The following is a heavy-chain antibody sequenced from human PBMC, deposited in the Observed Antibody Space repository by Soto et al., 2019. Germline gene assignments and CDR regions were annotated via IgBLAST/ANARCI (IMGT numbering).Heavy chain of an antibody. Sequence: GGSLRLSCAASGFTFSSYAMHWVRQAPGKGLEWVAVISYDGSNKYYADSVKGRFTISRDNSKNTLYLQMNSLRAEDTAVYYCARDGLYCSSTSCFPDALDIWGQGTMVTVS. CDR2: ISYDGSNK. V-gene: IGHV3-30-3*01. CDR1: GFTFSSYA. J-gene: IGHJ3*02. D-gene: IGHD2-2*01. CDR3: ARDGLYCSSTSCFPDALDI.